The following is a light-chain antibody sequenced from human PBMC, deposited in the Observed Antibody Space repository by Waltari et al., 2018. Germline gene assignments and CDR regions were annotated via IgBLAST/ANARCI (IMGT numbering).Light chain of an antibody. CDR1: QSVSSN. CDR2: GAS. V-gene: IGKV3-15*01. CDR3: QQYNNWPPN. J-gene: IGKJ2*01. Sequence: EIVMTQSPATLSVSPGERATLPCRARQSVSSNLAWYQQKPGQAPRLLIYGASTRATGIPARFSGSGSGTEFTLTISSLQSEDFAVYYCQQYNNWPPNFGQGTKLEIK.